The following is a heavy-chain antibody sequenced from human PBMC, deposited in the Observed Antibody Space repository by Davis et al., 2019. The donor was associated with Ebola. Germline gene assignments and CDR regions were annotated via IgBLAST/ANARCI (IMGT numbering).Heavy chain of an antibody. V-gene: IGHV3-21*05. CDR2: ISDSSSFT. J-gene: IGHJ4*02. CDR1: GFTFSSYS. CDR3: ARVRREGDYFDY. D-gene: IGHD3-16*01. Sequence: GGSLRLSCAASGFTFSSYSMNWVRQAPGKGLEWLSYISDSSSFTKYADSVKGRFTISRDNAKNSLYLQINNLRAEDTALYYCARVRREGDYFDYWGQGTLVTVSP.